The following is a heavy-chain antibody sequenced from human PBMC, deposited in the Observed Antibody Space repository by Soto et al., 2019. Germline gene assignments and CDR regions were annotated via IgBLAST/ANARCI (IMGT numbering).Heavy chain of an antibody. J-gene: IGHJ4*02. CDR2: ISGSGGST. CDR3: AKDVYVWGSYRSYFDY. Sequence: VRLSCAASGFTFSSYAMSWVRQAPGKGLEWVSAISGSGGSTYYADSVKGRFTISRDNSKNTLYLQMNSLRAEDTAVYYCAKDVYVWGSYRSYFDYWGQGTLVTVSS. D-gene: IGHD3-16*02. V-gene: IGHV3-23*01. CDR1: GFTFSSYA.